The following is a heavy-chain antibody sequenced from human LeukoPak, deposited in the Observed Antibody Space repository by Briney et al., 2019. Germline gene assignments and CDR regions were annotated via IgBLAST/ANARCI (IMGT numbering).Heavy chain of an antibody. CDR2: IIPIFGTA. CDR1: GGTFSSYA. V-gene: IGHV1-69*06. CDR3: ARDYDYGDYVRVEHGMDV. Sequence: SVKVSCKASGGTFSSYAIRWVRQAPGQGLEWMGGIIPIFGTANYAQKFQGRVTITADKSTSTAYMELSSLRSEDTAVYYCARDYDYGDYVRVEHGMDVWGKGTTVTVSS. D-gene: IGHD4-17*01. J-gene: IGHJ6*04.